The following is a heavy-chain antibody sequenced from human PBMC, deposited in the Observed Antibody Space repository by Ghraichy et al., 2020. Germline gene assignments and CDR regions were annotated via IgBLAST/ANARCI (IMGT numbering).Heavy chain of an antibody. CDR2: IYHSGST. J-gene: IGHJ2*01. CDR3: ARIYFLWYFDL. D-gene: IGHD2/OR15-2a*01. Sequence: SETLSLTCSVSGYSISSDYYWGWIRQPPGKGLEWIGTIYHSGSTYYNPSLKSRVTISVDTSKNQFSLKLSSVTAADTAVYYCARIYFLWYFDLWGRGTLVTVSS. V-gene: IGHV4-38-2*02. CDR1: GYSISSDYY.